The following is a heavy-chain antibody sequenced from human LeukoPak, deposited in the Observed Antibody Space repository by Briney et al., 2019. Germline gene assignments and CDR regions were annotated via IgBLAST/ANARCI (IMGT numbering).Heavy chain of an antibody. D-gene: IGHD6-13*01. J-gene: IGHJ6*03. V-gene: IGHV3-7*03. CDR3: GRDGPIGSSWYVHYYYMDV. CDR1: GFTFSSYW. CDR2: IKQDGSEK. Sequence: QPGGSLRLSCAASGFTFSSYWMSWVRQAPGKGLEWVANIKQDGSEKYYVDCVKGRFTISRDNAKNSLYLRMNTLVAEDTPVYYCGRDGPIGSSWYVHYYYMDVWGKGTTVTVSS.